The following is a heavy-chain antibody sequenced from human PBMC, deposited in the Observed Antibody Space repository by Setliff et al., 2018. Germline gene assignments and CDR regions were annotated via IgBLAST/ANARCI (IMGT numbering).Heavy chain of an antibody. J-gene: IGHJ6*03. CDR3: ARVRRVVIAYYYHMDV. CDR1: GGSFSGYY. D-gene: IGHD2-21*01. CDR2: INHSGST. V-gene: IGHV4-34*01. Sequence: SETLSLTCAVYGGSFSGYYWSWIRQPPGKGLEWIGEINHSGSTNYNPSLKSRVTISVDTSKNQFSLKLSSVTAADTAVYYCARVRRVVIAYYYHMDVWGKGTTVTVSS.